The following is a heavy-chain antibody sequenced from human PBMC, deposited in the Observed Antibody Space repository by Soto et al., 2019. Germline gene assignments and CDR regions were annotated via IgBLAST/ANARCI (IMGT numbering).Heavy chain of an antibody. Sequence: GGSLRLSCAASGFTFSSYSMNWVRQAPGKGLEWVSYISSSSTIYYADSVKGRFTISRDNAKNSLYLQMNSLRAEDTAVYYCAGDFGTTVDYWGQGTLVTVSS. CDR2: ISSSSTI. CDR3: AGDFGTTVDY. J-gene: IGHJ4*02. V-gene: IGHV3-48*01. CDR1: GFTFSSYS. D-gene: IGHD1-7*01.